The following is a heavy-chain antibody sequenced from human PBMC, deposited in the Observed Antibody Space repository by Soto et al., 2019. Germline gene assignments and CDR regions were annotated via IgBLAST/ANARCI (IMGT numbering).Heavy chain of an antibody. D-gene: IGHD2-15*01. CDR1: GYTFTSYG. J-gene: IGHJ4*02. Sequence: ASVKVSCKASGYTFTSYGISWVRQAPGQGLEWMGWISAYNGNTNYAQKLQGRVTMTTDTSTSTAYMELRSLRSDDTAVYCCARVTGYCSGGSCYSFIAVAGTGFDYWGQGTLVTVSS. CDR3: ARVTGYCSGGSCYSFIAVAGTGFDY. CDR2: ISAYNGNT. V-gene: IGHV1-18*01.